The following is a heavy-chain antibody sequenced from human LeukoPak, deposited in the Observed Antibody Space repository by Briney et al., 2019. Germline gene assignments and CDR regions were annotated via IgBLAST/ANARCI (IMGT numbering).Heavy chain of an antibody. Sequence: SETLSLTCTVSGGSISSYYWSWIRQPAGKGLEWIGRIYTSGSTNYNPSLKSRVTMSVDTSKNQFSLKLSSVTAADTAVYYCARGRVDIVATTPDYWGQGTLVTVSS. V-gene: IGHV4-4*07. D-gene: IGHD5-12*01. CDR1: GGSISSYY. J-gene: IGHJ4*02. CDR3: ARGRVDIVATTPDY. CDR2: IYTSGST.